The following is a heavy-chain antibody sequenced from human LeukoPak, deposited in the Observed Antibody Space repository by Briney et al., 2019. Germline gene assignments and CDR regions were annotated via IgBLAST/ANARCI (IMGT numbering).Heavy chain of an antibody. J-gene: IGHJ4*02. CDR1: GGSISSSSYY. D-gene: IGHD2-15*01. Sequence: SETLSLTCTVSGGSISSSSYYWGWIRQPPGKGLEWIGSIYYSGSTHYNPSLKSRVTISVDTSKNQFSLKLSSVTAADTAVYYCARHRREGSLAHNIDYWGQGTLVTVSS. CDR2: IYYSGST. CDR3: ARHRREGSLAHNIDY. V-gene: IGHV4-39*01.